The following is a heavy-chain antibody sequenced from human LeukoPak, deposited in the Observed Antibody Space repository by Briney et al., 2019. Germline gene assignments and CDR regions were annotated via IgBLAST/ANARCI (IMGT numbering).Heavy chain of an antibody. D-gene: IGHD6-19*01. CDR3: ARAGGSAGWYGTIDS. CDR1: GGSISSGSDY. Sequence: SEALSLTCTVSGGSISSGSDYWTWIRQPAGKGLEWIGHLYSSGATSYNPSLQSRVTFSVDASNSQFSLRLTSVTAADTAVYYCARAGGSAGWYGTIDSWGQGTLVTVSS. V-gene: IGHV4-61*09. CDR2: LYSSGAT. J-gene: IGHJ4*02.